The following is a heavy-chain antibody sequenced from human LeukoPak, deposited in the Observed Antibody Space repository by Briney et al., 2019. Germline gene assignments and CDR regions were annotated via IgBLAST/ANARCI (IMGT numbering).Heavy chain of an antibody. CDR1: GFTFSSYA. CDR2: ISYDGSNK. J-gene: IGHJ4*02. Sequence: GGSLRLSCAASGFTFSSYAMHWVRQAPGKGLEWVAVISYDGSNKYYADSVKGRFTISRDNSKNTLYLQMNSLRAEDTAVYYCARDRMVRGVIGFHFDYWGQGTLVTVSS. D-gene: IGHD3-10*01. V-gene: IGHV3-30*04. CDR3: ARDRMVRGVIGFHFDY.